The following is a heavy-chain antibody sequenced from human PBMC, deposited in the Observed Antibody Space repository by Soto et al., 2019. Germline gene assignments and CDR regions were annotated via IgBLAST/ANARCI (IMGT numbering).Heavy chain of an antibody. D-gene: IGHD3-16*01. CDR1: GYTFIRYG. V-gene: IGHV1-18*01. CDR2: ISPYNEYT. J-gene: IGHJ6*02. CDR3: ARGGYYDNSWGKLSHYGLDV. Sequence: QVQLAQSANEVKKPGASVRVSCKAAGYTFIRYGIAWVRQTPGQGLEWMGWISPYNEYTVHAQKFQGRVSMTADTSTRIVYLNLRGLKSDDTVVYYCARGGYYDNSWGKLSHYGLDVWGQGTSVSVSS.